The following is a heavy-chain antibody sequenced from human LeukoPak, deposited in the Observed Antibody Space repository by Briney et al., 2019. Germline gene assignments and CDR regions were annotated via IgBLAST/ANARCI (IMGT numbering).Heavy chain of an antibody. D-gene: IGHD3-10*01. J-gene: IGHJ4*02. V-gene: IGHV3-30*04. CDR1: GFTFSSYA. CDR2: ISYDGSNK. Sequence: GGSLRLSCAASGFTFSSYAMHWVRQAPGKGLEWVAVISYDGSNKYYADSVKGRFTISRDNSKNTLYLQMNSLRAEDTAVYYCARDGEGLLWFGELSYFDYWGQGTLVTVSS. CDR3: ARDGEGLLWFGELSYFDY.